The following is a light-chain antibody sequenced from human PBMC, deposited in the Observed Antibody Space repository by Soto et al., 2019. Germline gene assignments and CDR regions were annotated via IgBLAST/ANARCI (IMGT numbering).Light chain of an antibody. J-gene: IGKJ1*01. CDR3: QQYDNWPWT. Sequence: EIVMTQSPATLSVSPGGRATLSCSASQSISGTLAGYQQKPGQAPRLLIYGASTRAAGFPARFSGSGSGTDFTLTISSLQSEDFAVYYGQQYDNWPWTFGQGTKVEIK. CDR1: QSISGT. CDR2: GAS. V-gene: IGKV3-15*01.